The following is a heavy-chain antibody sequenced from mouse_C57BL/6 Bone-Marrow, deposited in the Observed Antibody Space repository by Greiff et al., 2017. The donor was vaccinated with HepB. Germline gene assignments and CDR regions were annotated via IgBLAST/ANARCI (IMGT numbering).Heavy chain of an antibody. CDR3: ARNEGYYGSSYLPWFAY. D-gene: IGHD1-1*01. J-gene: IGHJ3*01. CDR1: GFSLTSYG. CDR2: IWSGGST. V-gene: IGHV2-2*01. Sequence: QVQLQQSGPGLVQPSQSLSITCTVSGFSLTSYGVHWVRQSPGKGLEWLGVIWSGGSTDYNAAFISRLSISKDNSKSQVFFKMNSLQADDTAIYYCARNEGYYGSSYLPWFAYWGQGTLVTVSA.